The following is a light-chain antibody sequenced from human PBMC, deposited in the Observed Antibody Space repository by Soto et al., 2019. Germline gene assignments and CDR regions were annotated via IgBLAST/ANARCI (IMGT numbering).Light chain of an antibody. CDR2: EVS. V-gene: IGLV2-8*01. Sequence: QSALTQPPSASGSPGQSVTISCTGTSSDVGGYNYVSWYQQHPGKAPKLIISEVSKRPSGVPDRFSGSKSGNTASLTVSGLRAEDEADYYCGSWDGALNAWVFGGGTKLTVL. CDR3: GSWDGALNAWV. CDR1: SSDVGGYNY. J-gene: IGLJ3*02.